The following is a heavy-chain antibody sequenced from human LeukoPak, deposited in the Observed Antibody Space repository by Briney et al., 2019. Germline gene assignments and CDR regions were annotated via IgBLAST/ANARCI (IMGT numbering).Heavy chain of an antibody. Sequence: KPSETLSLTCTVSGYSITSAYYWGWIRQSPGKGLAWIGSIYYSGSTYYNPSLKSRVTISVDTSKNQFSLKLSSVTAADTAVYYCARDPTVATRNPLDYWGQGTLVTVSS. CDR3: ARDPTVATRNPLDY. CDR1: GYSITSAYY. D-gene: IGHD4-17*01. J-gene: IGHJ4*02. V-gene: IGHV4-38-2*02. CDR2: IYYSGST.